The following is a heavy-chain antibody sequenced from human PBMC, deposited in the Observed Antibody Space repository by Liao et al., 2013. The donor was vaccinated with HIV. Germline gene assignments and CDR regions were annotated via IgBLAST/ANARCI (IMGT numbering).Heavy chain of an antibody. V-gene: IGHV4-61*02. J-gene: IGHJ4*02. CDR3: ARARRMTTVTRPNYIDS. CDR2: IYISGST. D-gene: IGHD4-17*01. CDR1: GGSISSGSYY. Sequence: QVQLQESGPGLVKPSQTLSLTCTVSGGSISSGSYYWSWIRQPAGKGLEWIGRIYISGSTNYNPSLKSRVTISVDTSRRQFSLKLSSVTAADTAVYYCARARRMTTVTRPNYIDSWGQGTLVPVSS.